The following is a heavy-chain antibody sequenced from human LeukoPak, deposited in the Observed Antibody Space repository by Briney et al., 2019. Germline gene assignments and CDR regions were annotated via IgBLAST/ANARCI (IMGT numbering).Heavy chain of an antibody. CDR1: GFRFSDFW. CDR2: IHEDAGEK. CDR3: ASSKDHYCHY. Sequence: GGSLRLSCAASGFRFSDFWMTWVRQTPGKGLQWAASIHEDAGEKQYVESVRGRFTISRDNATNSLYLQMNSLRVEDTAVYYCASSKDHYCHYWGQGTLVTVSS. J-gene: IGHJ4*02. V-gene: IGHV3-7*05.